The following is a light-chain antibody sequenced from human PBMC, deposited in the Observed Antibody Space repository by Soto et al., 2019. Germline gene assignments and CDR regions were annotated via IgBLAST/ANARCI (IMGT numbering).Light chain of an antibody. CDR1: SSDVGAYNF. J-gene: IGLJ2*01. CDR3: SSYTSSSTFVV. CDR2: EVI. Sequence: QSALTQPASVSGSPGQSITISCTGTSSDVGAYNFVSWYQHHPGTAPKLMIYEVISRPSGVSNRFSGSKSGNTASLTISGLQAEDEADYYCSSYTSSSTFVVFGGGTKLTVL. V-gene: IGLV2-14*01.